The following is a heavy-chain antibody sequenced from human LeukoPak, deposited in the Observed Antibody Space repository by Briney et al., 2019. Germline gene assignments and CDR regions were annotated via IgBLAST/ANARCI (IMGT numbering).Heavy chain of an antibody. D-gene: IGHD3-10*01. Sequence: SETLSLTCTVSGGSFSGFYWSWLRQAAGLPLEWIGRIYTSGSTNYNPSLKSRVTMSVDTSKNQFSLKLSSVTAADTAVYYCARDDPYYYGSGSYYSFDYWGQGTLVTVSS. CDR1: GGSFSGFY. V-gene: IGHV4-4*07. CDR2: IYTSGST. CDR3: ARDDPYYYGSGSYYSFDY. J-gene: IGHJ4*02.